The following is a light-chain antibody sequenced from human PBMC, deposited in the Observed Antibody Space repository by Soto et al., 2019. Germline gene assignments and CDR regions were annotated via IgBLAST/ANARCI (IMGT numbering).Light chain of an antibody. V-gene: IGLV2-14*01. CDR1: SNDVGGYNP. J-gene: IGLJ2*01. Sequence: QSDLTQPASVSGSPGQSITISCTGTSNDVGGYNPVSWYQQLPGKAPKLIIYEVSYRPSGVSNRFSGSKSGNTASLTISGLQAEDEADYYCNSYRNSDTVVFGGGTKLTVL. CDR2: EVS. CDR3: NSYRNSDTVV.